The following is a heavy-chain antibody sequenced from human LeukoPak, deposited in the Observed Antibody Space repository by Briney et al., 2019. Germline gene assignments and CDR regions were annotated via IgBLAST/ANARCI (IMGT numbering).Heavy chain of an antibody. CDR2: ISYDGSNK. Sequence: PGRSLRLSCAASGFTFSSYGMHWVRQAPGKGLEWVAVISYDGSNKYYADSVKGRFTISRDNSKNTLYLQMNSLRAEDTAVYYCALEGSSSWGETFDHWGQGTLVTVSS. CDR3: ALEGSSSWGETFDH. CDR1: GFTFSSYG. J-gene: IGHJ4*02. V-gene: IGHV3-30*03. D-gene: IGHD6-13*01.